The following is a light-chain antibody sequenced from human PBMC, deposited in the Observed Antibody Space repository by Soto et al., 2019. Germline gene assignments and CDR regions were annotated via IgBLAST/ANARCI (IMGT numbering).Light chain of an antibody. CDR3: SSYTTSNTQV. CDR1: SSDVGTYNY. Sequence: QSALTQPASVSGSPGQSITISCTGTSSDVGTYNYVSWYQHRPGKAPNLMIYDISYRPSGVSNRFSGSKSANTASLTISGLQAEDEADYCCSSYTTSNTQVFGGGTKLTVL. CDR2: DIS. J-gene: IGLJ3*02. V-gene: IGLV2-14*01.